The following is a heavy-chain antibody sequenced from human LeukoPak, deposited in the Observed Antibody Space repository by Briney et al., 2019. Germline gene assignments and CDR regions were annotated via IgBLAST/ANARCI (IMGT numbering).Heavy chain of an antibody. J-gene: IGHJ4*02. V-gene: IGHV1-2*06. CDR1: GYTFTGYH. D-gene: IGHD2-2*01. CDR2: INPNSGDT. Sequence: ASVKVSCKASGYTFTGYHMHWVRQAPGQELEWRGRINPNSGDTNYAQKFQGRVTMTRDTSISTAYVELSRLRSDDTAVYYCARDYCSSTSCLFDYWGQGTLVTVSS. CDR3: ARDYCSSTSCLFDY.